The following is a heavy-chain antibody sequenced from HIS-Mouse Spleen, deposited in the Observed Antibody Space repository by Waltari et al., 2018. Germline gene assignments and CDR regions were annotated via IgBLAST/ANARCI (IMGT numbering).Heavy chain of an antibody. CDR1: GYTFTDYY. CDR2: INAHTGST. CDR3: ARGAFSSSSNWFDP. J-gene: IGHJ5*02. D-gene: IGHD6-6*01. V-gene: IGHV1-2*02. Sequence: QVQLVQSGAEVKKPGASVKISCKASGYTFTDYYMHWVGQAPGQGLEWMGWINAHTGSTNDAQKSQGRVTLPRETSISTANMELSRLRSDDTAVYYCARGAFSSSSNWFDPWGQGTLVTVSS.